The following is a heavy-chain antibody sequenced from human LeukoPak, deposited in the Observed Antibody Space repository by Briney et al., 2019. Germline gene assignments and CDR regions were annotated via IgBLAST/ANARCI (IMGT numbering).Heavy chain of an antibody. D-gene: IGHD6-13*01. Sequence: GGSLRLSCAASGFTFDDYAMHWVRQAPGKGLEWVSGISWNSGSIGYADSVKGRFTISRDNAKNSLYLQMNSLRAEDTALYHCARGAAAGTGYYYYMDVWGKGTTVTVSS. V-gene: IGHV3-9*01. J-gene: IGHJ6*03. CDR2: ISWNSGSI. CDR1: GFTFDDYA. CDR3: ARGAAAGTGYYYYMDV.